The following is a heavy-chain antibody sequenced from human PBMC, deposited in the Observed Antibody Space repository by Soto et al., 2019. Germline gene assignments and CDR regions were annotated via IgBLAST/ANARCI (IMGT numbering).Heavy chain of an antibody. D-gene: IGHD3-16*01. J-gene: IGHJ4*01. CDR3: AKKPVGNYGFDH. V-gene: IGHV3-23*01. Sequence: LRLSCVGSGFTFSTSPMTWVRQAPGKGLKWVSVISADEETKYYADSVRGLCTISRDNSKNTLYFQMDSLRAEDTAVYYCAKKPVGNYGFDHWGRGTPVTVSS. CDR1: GFTFSTSP. CDR2: ISADEETK.